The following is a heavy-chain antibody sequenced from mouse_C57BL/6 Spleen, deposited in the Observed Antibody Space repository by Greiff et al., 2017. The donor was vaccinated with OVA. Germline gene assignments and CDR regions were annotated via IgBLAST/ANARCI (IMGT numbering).Heavy chain of an antibody. D-gene: IGHD2-5*01. CDR1: GYTFTSYW. CDR3: ARSDYSNQFAY. V-gene: IGHV1-64*01. CDR2: IHPNSGST. Sequence: QVQLQQPGAELVKPGASVKLSCKASGYTFTSYWMHWVKQRPGQGLEWIGMIHPNSGSTNYNEKFKSKATLTVDNSSSTAYMQLSSLTSEDSAVYYCARSDYSNQFAYWGQGTLVTVSA. J-gene: IGHJ3*01.